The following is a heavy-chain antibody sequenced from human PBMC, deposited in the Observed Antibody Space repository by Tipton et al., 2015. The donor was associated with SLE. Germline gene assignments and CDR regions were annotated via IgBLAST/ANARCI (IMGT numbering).Heavy chain of an antibody. Sequence: TLSLTCTVSGGSISSGGYYWSWIRQHPGKGLEWIGYIYYSGNTYYNPSLESRVTISVDTSKSQFSLKLSSLTAADTAVYYCAGVSRDAFEIWGQGTMVTVSS. CDR3: AGVSRDAFEI. V-gene: IGHV4-31*03. J-gene: IGHJ3*02. CDR1: GGSISSGGYY. D-gene: IGHD5/OR15-5a*01. CDR2: IYYSGNT.